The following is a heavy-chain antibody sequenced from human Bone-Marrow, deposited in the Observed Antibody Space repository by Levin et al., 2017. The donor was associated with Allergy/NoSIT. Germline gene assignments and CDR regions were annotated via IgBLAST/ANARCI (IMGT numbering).Heavy chain of an antibody. J-gene: IGHJ4*02. Sequence: KISCKASGGTFSSYAISWVRQAPGQGLEWMGGIIPIFGTANYAQKFQGRVPLTADESTSTAYMELSSLRSEDTAVYYCGRGLPTVTTDDYWGQGTLVTVSS. CDR1: GGTFSSYA. CDR3: GRGLPTVTTDDY. CDR2: IIPIFGTA. D-gene: IGHD4-17*01. V-gene: IGHV1-69*01.